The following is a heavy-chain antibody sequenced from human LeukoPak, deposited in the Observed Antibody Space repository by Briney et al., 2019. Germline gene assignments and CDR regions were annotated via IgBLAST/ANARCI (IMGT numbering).Heavy chain of an antibody. Sequence: GGSLRLSCAASGFTFSNYGMHWVRQAPGKGLEWVADIWYDGTNNYFADSVKGRFTISRDNSRKTLYLQMNGLRAEDTALYYCAKDSGIAVAGTDYWGQGTLVTVSS. J-gene: IGHJ4*02. CDR3: AKDSGIAVAGTDY. CDR1: GFTFSNYG. D-gene: IGHD6-13*01. V-gene: IGHV3-33*06. CDR2: IWYDGTNN.